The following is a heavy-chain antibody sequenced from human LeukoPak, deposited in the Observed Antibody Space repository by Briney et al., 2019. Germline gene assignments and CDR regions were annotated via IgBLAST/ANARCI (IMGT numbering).Heavy chain of an antibody. J-gene: IGHJ3*02. CDR2: IYHSGST. V-gene: IGHV4-4*02. Sequence: TSETLSLTCAVSGASISSSNWWSWVRQPPGKGLEWIGEIYHSGSTNYNPSLKSRVTISVDKSKNQFSLKLSSVTAADTAVYYCARDPYDTTFHDAFDIWGQGTMVTVSS. D-gene: IGHD3-9*01. CDR1: GASISSSNW. CDR3: ARDPYDTTFHDAFDI.